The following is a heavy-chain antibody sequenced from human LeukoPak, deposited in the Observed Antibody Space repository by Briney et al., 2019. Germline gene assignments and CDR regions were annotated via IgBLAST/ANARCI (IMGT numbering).Heavy chain of an antibody. J-gene: IGHJ4*02. CDR2: ISYDGSNK. CDR3: ARDKGGLITMVRGVTDY. V-gene: IGHV3-30*04. D-gene: IGHD3-10*01. CDR1: GFTFSSYA. Sequence: GGSLRLSCAASGFTFSSYAMHWVRQAPGKGLEWVAVISYDGSNKYYADSVKGRFTISRDNSKNTLYLQMNSLRAEDTAVYYCARDKGGLITMVRGVTDYWGQGTLVTVSS.